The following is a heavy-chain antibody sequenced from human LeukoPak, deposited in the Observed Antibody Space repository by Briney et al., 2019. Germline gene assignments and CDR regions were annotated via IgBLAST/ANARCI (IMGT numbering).Heavy chain of an antibody. V-gene: IGHV3-48*01. J-gene: IGHJ3*02. CDR2: ISSSGSTI. CDR3: AREVGTPQAFDI. D-gene: IGHD1-26*01. CDR1: GFTFSSHS. Sequence: PGGSLRLSCAASGFTFSSHSMNWVRQAPGKGLEWVSYISSSGSTIYYADSVRGRFTISRDNAKNSLYLQMNSLKAEDTAIYYCAREVGTPQAFDIWGQGTMVTVSS.